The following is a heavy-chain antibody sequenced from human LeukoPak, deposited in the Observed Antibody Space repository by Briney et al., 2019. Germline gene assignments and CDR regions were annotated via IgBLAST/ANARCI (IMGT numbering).Heavy chain of an antibody. J-gene: IGHJ6*02. CDR2: ISTYSGNT. CDR3: ARTLDLSSYYGMDV. D-gene: IGHD2-2*01. V-gene: IGHV1-18*01. CDR1: GYTFTTYG. Sequence: ASVKVSCKASGYTFTTYGISWVRQAPGQGLEWMGWISTYSGNTNFAQKFQGRVTMTTDTSTSTAYMELRSLRSEDTAVYYCARTLDLSSYYGMDVWGQGTTVTVSS.